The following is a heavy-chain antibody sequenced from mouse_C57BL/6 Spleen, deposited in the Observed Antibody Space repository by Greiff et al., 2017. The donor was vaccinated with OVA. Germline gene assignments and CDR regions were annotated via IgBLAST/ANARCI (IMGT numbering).Heavy chain of an antibody. D-gene: IGHD2-3*01. CDR2: IYPGDGDT. Sequence: LVESGAELVKPGASVKISCKASGYAFSSYWMNWVKQRPGKGLEWIGQIYPGDGDTNYNGKFKGKATLTADKSSSTAYMQLSSLTSEDSAVYFCARDGYYDAMDYWGQGTSVTVSS. J-gene: IGHJ4*01. CDR1: GYAFSSYW. V-gene: IGHV1-80*01. CDR3: ARDGYYDAMDY.